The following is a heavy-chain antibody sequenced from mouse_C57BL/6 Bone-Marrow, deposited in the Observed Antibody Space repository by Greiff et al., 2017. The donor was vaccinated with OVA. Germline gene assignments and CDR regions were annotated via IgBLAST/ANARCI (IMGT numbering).Heavy chain of an antibody. V-gene: IGHV7-3*01. D-gene: IGHD1-1*01. J-gene: IGHJ4*01. CDR3: ASGSSSYYAMDY. CDR1: GFTFTDYY. Sequence: EVKVEESGGGLVQPGGSLSLSCAASGFTFTDYYMSWVRQPPGKALEWLGFIRNKANGYTTEYSASVKGRFTISRDNSQSILYLQMNALGAEDSATYYCASGSSSYYAMDYWGQGTSVTVSS. CDR2: IRNKANGYTT.